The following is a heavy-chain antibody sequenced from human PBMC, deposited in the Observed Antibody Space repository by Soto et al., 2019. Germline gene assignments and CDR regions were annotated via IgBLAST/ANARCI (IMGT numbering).Heavy chain of an antibody. CDR3: ARGLISGSHYSGGWYYFDS. J-gene: IGHJ4*02. CDR2: INHSGSA. D-gene: IGHD1-26*01. CDR1: GGSFSDYI. Sequence: ERMALTCDVYGGSFSDYIGTWIRQNPGKGLQWIGQINHSGSANYNPSLKSRVTISVHTSSSQFSLEPSSVTAADTAVYYCARGLISGSHYSGGWYYFDSWGQGTQVTVSS. V-gene: IGHV4-34*01.